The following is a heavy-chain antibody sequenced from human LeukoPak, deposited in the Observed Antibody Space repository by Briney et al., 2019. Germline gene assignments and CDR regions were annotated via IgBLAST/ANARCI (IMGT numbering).Heavy chain of an antibody. D-gene: IGHD1-26*01. Sequence: GGSLRLSCAASGFTFSSYSMNWVRQAPGKGLEWVSSISTSSIYIYYADSVKGRFTISRDNAKNSLYLQMNSLRAEDTAVYYCARNLYTMGSTDAFDIWGQGTMVTVSS. J-gene: IGHJ3*02. CDR3: ARNLYTMGSTDAFDI. CDR1: GFTFSSYS. CDR2: ISTSSIYI. V-gene: IGHV3-21*01.